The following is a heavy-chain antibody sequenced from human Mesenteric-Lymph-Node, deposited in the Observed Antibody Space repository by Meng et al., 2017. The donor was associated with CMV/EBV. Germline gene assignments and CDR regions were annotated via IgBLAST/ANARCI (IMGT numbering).Heavy chain of an antibody. Sequence: GGSLRLSCAASGFTFGTSWMSWVRQAPGKGLEWVSGINWNGGSTGYADSVKGRFTISRDNAKNSLYLQMNSLRAEDTALYYCARALGDHYYYYGMDVWGQGTTVTVSS. J-gene: IGHJ6*02. CDR1: GFTFGTSW. V-gene: IGHV3-20*04. CDR3: ARALGDHYYYYGMDV. CDR2: INWNGGST. D-gene: IGHD3-16*01.